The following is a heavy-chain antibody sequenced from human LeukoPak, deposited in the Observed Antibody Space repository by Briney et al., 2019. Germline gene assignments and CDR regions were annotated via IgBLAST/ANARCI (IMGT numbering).Heavy chain of an antibody. CDR2: INTDGSST. CDR1: GFTFSNYW. D-gene: IGHD2-21*01. V-gene: IGHV3-74*01. J-gene: IGHJ4*02. CDR3: AKIVDYGDY. Sequence: GGSLRLSCAASGFTFSNYWMHWVRQAPGKGLVWVSRINTDGSSTSYVDSVKGRFTISRDNAKNTLYLQMNSLRAEDTAVYYCAKIVDYGDYWGQGTLVTVSS.